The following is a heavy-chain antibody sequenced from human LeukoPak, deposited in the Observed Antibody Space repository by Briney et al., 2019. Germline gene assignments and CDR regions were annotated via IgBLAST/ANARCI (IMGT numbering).Heavy chain of an antibody. CDR2: IIPNSGGT. J-gene: IGHJ4*02. CDR3: ATLLTSGYSSGWSAFDS. D-gene: IGHD6-19*01. CDR1: GYPFTGFY. V-gene: IGHV1-2*02. Sequence: ASVKVSCKASGYPFTGFYMHWGRPAPGEGLGWVGYIIPNSGGTNYAQKVQARVTMTRDKSISTAYMALSRLRSDDTAVYYCATLLTSGYSSGWSAFDSWGQGTLVTVSS.